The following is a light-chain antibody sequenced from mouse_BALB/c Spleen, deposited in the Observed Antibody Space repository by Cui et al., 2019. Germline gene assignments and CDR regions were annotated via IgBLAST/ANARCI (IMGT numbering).Light chain of an antibody. Sequence: QIVITQSPAIMSASPGEEVTMTCSASSSVSYMYWYQQKPGSSPRLLIYDTSNLASGVPVRFSGSGSGTFYSLTISRMEAEDAATYYCQQWSSYPRTFGGGTKLEIK. CDR1: SSVSY. CDR3: QQWSSYPRT. CDR2: DTS. V-gene: IGKV4-55*01. J-gene: IGKJ1*01.